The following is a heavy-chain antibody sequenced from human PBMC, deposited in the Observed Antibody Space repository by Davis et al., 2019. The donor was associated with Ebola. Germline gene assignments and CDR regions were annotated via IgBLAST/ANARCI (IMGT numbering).Heavy chain of an antibody. V-gene: IGHV3-21*04. CDR1: GFTFSSYS. J-gene: IGHJ4*02. D-gene: IGHD2-15*01. CDR3: AKGGSWHDY. CDR2: ISSSSTYM. Sequence: GESLKISCAASGFTFSSYSMNWVRQAPGKGLEWVSSISSSSTYMYYADSVKGRFTISRDNANNSLYLQMHSLRAEDAAVYYCAKGGSWHDYWGQGTLVTVSS.